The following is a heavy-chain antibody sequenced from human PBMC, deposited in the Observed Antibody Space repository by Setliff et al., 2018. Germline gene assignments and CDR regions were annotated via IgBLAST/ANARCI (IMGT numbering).Heavy chain of an antibody. CDR1: GASISGSDYY. D-gene: IGHD3-16*01. CDR2: IYYSGST. J-gene: IGHJ4*02. CDR3: ARLREALDY. Sequence: SETLSLTCNVSGASISGSDYYWGWIRQPPGKRLEWIGYIYYSGSTNYNPSLESRVTISVDTSKNAFSLRLNSATAADTAVYYCARLREALDYWGQGTLVTVSS. V-gene: IGHV4-61*05.